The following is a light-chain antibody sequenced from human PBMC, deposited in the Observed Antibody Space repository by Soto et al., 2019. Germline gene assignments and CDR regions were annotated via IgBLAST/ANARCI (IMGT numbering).Light chain of an antibody. J-gene: IGKJ5*01. CDR3: QQYGTSPIT. CDR1: QSVSGSY. Sequence: EIVLTQSPGTLSLSPGERATLSCRASQSVSGSYLAWYQQKPGQAPRLLIYGASSRATGIPDRFSGSGSGTDFTLSISRLEPEDFAVYYCQQYGTSPITFGQGTRLEI. V-gene: IGKV3-20*01. CDR2: GAS.